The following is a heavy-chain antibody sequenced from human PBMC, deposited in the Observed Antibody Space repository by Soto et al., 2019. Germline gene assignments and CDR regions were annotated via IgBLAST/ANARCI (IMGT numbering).Heavy chain of an antibody. V-gene: IGHV4-39*01. CDR3: ARRTGIAAAGTFDY. J-gene: IGHJ4*02. CDR1: GGSISSSSYY. D-gene: IGHD6-13*01. Sequence: SETLSLTSTVSGGSISSSSYYWGWIRQPPGKGLEWIGSIYYSGSSYYNPSLKSRVTISVDTSKNQFSLKLSSVTAADTAVYYCARRTGIAAAGTFDYWGQGTLVTVSS. CDR2: IYYSGSS.